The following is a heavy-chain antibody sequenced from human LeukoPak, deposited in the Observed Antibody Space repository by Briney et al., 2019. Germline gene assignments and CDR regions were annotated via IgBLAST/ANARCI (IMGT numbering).Heavy chain of an antibody. D-gene: IGHD3-22*01. CDR3: ARMQTMIDY. V-gene: IGHV3-21*01. CDR2: ISSSSSYI. Sequence: PGGSLRLSCAASGFTFGSYSMNWVRQAPGKGLEWVSSISSSSSYIYYADPVKGRFTISRDNAKNSLYLQMNSLRDEDAAVYYCARMQTMIDYWGQGTLVTVSS. CDR1: GFTFGSYS. J-gene: IGHJ4*02.